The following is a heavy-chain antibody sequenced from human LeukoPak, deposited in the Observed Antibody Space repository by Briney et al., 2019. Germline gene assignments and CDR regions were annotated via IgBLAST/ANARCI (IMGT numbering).Heavy chain of an antibody. CDR2: IYHSGSS. V-gene: IGHV4-4*02. CDR3: CGSGWFAGPFGY. CDR1: GGSISSSHW. J-gene: IGHJ4*02. Sequence: SGTLSLTCTVSGGSISSSHWWSWVRQSPGKGLEWIGEIYHSGSSNHNPSLKSRVTISVDTSKNQFSLKLTSVTAADTAVYYCCGSGWFAGPFGYWGQGALVTVSS. D-gene: IGHD6-19*01.